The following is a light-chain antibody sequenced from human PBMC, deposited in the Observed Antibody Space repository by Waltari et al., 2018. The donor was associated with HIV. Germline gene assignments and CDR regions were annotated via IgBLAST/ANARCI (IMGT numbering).Light chain of an antibody. CDR1: ALPKQY. V-gene: IGLV3-25*03. CDR2: KDI. CDR3: QSADSSDTFV. J-gene: IGLJ1*01. Sequence: SYELTQPPSVSVYPGQTARIPCSGDALPKQYAYWYQQKPGQAPILVIYKDIERPSGIPERFSGSSSGTTVTLTISGVQAEDEADYYCQSADSSDTFVFGSGTKVTVL.